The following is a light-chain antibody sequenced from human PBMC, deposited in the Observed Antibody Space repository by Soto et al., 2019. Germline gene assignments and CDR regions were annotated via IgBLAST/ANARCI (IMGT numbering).Light chain of an antibody. Sequence: QSVLTQPPSVSGAPGQRVTISCTGTSSNIGTIYDVHWYQQFPGTAPKVVIYANNNRPSGVPDRFSGSKYGTSASLVISGLQADDEADYFCQSYDIKLRGLVFGGGTKLTVL. CDR2: ANN. CDR3: QSYDIKLRGLV. V-gene: IGLV1-40*01. CDR1: SSNIGTIYD. J-gene: IGLJ3*02.